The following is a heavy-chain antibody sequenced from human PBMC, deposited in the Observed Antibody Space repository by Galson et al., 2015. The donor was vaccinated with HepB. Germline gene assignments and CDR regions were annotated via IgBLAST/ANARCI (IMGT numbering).Heavy chain of an antibody. V-gene: IGHV1-69*01. Sequence: YAISWVRQAPGQGLEWMGGIIPIFGTANYAQKFQGRVTITADESTSTAYMELSSLRSEDTAVYYCARDRPTRFSGSEDAFDIWGQGTMVTVSS. CDR2: IIPIFGTA. CDR3: ARDRPTRFSGSEDAFDI. CDR1: YA. J-gene: IGHJ3*02. D-gene: IGHD1-26*01.